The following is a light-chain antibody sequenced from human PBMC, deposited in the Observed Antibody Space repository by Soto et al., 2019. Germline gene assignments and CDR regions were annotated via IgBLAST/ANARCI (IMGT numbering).Light chain of an antibody. CDR1: QSLVHSDGNTY. J-gene: IGKJ1*01. CDR3: MQATQPTWT. V-gene: IGKV2-24*01. Sequence: DIVMTQTPLSSRVTLGQPASISCRSSQSLVHSDGNTYLNWLHQRPGQPPRLLLYKLYNRFFGVPDRFSGSGAGTYFTLTINRVEAEDVGVYYCMQATQPTWTFGQGTKVEIK. CDR2: KLY.